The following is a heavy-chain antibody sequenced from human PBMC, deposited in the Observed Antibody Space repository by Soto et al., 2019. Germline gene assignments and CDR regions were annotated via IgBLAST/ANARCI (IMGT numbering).Heavy chain of an antibody. J-gene: IGHJ6*02. CDR2: INHSGST. CDR3: ARWGRNTMVRGASKYYYYYGMDV. V-gene: IGHV4-34*01. D-gene: IGHD3-10*01. Sequence: PSETLSLTCAVYGGSFSGYYWSWIRQPPGKGLEWIGEINHSGSTNYNPSLKSRVTISVDTSKNQFSLKLSSVTAADTAVYYCARWGRNTMVRGASKYYYYYGMDVWGQGTTVTVSS. CDR1: GGSFSGYY.